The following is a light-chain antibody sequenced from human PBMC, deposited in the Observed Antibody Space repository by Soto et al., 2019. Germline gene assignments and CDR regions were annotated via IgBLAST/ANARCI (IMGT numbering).Light chain of an antibody. J-gene: IGKJ4*01. CDR1: QSVLYTSNNKNY. Sequence: DIVMTQSPDSLAVSLGERATVNCKSSQSVLYTSNNKNYLAWYQQKPGQPPKLFISWASTRESGVPDRSSGSGSGTDFTLTISSLQAEDVAVYYCQQYYTTPPTLTLGGGTKVEIK. CDR2: WAS. V-gene: IGKV4-1*01. CDR3: QQYYTTPPTLT.